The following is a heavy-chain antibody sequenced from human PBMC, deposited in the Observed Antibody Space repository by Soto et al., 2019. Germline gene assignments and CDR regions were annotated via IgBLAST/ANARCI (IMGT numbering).Heavy chain of an antibody. J-gene: IGHJ4*02. CDR3: ARVNLGPVSGSGYYHLDRGYFDY. CDR2: IYYSGST. Sequence: QVQLQESGPGLVKPSQTLSLTCTVSGGSISSGGYYWSWIRQHPGKGLEWIGYIYYSGSTYYNPSLKSRVTISVDTSKNQFSLKLSSVTAADTAVYYCARVNLGPVSGSGYYHLDRGYFDYWGQGTLVTVSS. V-gene: IGHV4-31*03. CDR1: GGSISSGGYY. D-gene: IGHD3-22*01.